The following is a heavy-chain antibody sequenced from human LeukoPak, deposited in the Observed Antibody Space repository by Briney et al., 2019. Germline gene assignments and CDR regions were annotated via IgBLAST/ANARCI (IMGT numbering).Heavy chain of an antibody. Sequence: ASVKVSCKASGYTFTSYGISWVRQAPGQGLEWMGWISAYNGNTNYAQKFQGRVTITADKSTSTAYMELSSLRSEDTAVYYCARSGSSSWVVPLGYWGQGTLVTVSS. V-gene: IGHV1-18*01. J-gene: IGHJ4*02. CDR1: GYTFTSYG. CDR3: ARSGSSSWVVPLGY. D-gene: IGHD6-13*01. CDR2: ISAYNGNT.